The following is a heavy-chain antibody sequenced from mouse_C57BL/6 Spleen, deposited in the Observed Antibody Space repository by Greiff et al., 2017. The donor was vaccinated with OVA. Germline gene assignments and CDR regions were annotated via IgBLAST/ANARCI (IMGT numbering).Heavy chain of an antibody. J-gene: IGHJ4*01. CDR1: GYTFTDYY. CDR3: ASSHYGSSYGAMDY. D-gene: IGHD1-1*01. Sequence: VQLQQSGPVLVKPGASVKMSCKASGYTFTDYYMNWVKQSHGKSLEWIGVINPYNGGTSYNQKFKGKATLTVDKSSSTAYMELNSLTSEDSAVYYCASSHYGSSYGAMDYWGQGTSVTVSS. CDR2: INPYNGGT. V-gene: IGHV1-19*01.